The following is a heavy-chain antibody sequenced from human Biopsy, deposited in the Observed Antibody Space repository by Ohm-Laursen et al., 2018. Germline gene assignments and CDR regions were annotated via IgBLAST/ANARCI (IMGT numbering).Heavy chain of an antibody. Sequence: SLRLSCAASGFTFDDYAMHWVRQAPGKGLEWVSGISWNSDTIDYAVSVRGRFTISRDDAKNSLYLQMSSLRAEDTAFYYCAKEGPPKDYSSSFHSWGQGTPVTVSS. CDR3: AKEGPPKDYSSSFHS. V-gene: IGHV3-9*01. CDR2: ISWNSDTI. CDR1: GFTFDDYA. D-gene: IGHD6-13*01. J-gene: IGHJ4*02.